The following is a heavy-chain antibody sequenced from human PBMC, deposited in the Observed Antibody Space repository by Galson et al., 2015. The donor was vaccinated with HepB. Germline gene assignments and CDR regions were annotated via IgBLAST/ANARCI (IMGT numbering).Heavy chain of an antibody. CDR1: GFTFSSYS. CDR3: ARCPSHYYYGMDV. CDR2: IYSGGST. J-gene: IGHJ6*02. V-gene: IGHV3-66*01. Sequence: SLRLSCAASGFTFSSYSMNWVRQAPGKGLEWVSVIYSGGSTYYADSVKGRFSISRDNSKNTLYLQMNSLRGEDTAVYYCARCPSHYYYGMDVWGQGTTVTVSS.